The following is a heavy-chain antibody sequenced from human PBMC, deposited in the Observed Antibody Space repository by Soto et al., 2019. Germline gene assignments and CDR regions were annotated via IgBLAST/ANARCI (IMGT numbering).Heavy chain of an antibody. CDR1: GYKFSSDW. V-gene: IGHV5-51*01. CDR2: IDPEDSDF. D-gene: IGHD3-10*01. CDR3: ARQTYFGSGRLWFGP. Sequence: EVQLVQSGPEVKKPGESLKISCKGSGYKFSSDWVAWVRQVPGKGLEWMGIIDPEDSDFRYSPSLEGLVTITVDKSIDTTYLHLRSLNPSDTGIYFCARQTYFGSGRLWFGPWGPGTKVTVSS. J-gene: IGHJ5*02.